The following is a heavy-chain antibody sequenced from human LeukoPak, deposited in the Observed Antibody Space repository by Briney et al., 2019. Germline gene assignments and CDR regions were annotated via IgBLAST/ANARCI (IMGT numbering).Heavy chain of an antibody. V-gene: IGHV3-23*01. CDR1: GFTFSSYA. CDR3: AKKVVVGATSPYSDFQD. J-gene: IGHJ1*01. CDR2: ISGSGVTT. D-gene: IGHD1-26*01. Sequence: GGSLRLSCVASGFTFSSYAMSWIRQAPGKGLEWVSAISGSGVTTHYAGSVKGRFSISRDNSKNTLYLQMNSLRAEDTALYYCAKKVVVGATSPYSDFQDWGQGTLVTVSS.